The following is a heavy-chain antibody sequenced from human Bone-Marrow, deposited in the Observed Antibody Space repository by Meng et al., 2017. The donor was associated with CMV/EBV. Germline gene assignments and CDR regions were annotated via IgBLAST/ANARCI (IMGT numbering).Heavy chain of an antibody. D-gene: IGHD3-3*01. V-gene: IGHV3-66*02. CDR1: GFTVSSNY. CDR2: IYSGGST. Sequence: GGSLRLSCAASGFTVSSNYMNWVRQAPGKGLEWVSVIYSGGSTYYADSVKGRFTISRDNSKNTLYLQMNSLRAEDTAVYYCASPYTYYDFWSGYLPMDVWGQGTTVTVSS. CDR3: ASPYTYYDFWSGYLPMDV. J-gene: IGHJ6*02.